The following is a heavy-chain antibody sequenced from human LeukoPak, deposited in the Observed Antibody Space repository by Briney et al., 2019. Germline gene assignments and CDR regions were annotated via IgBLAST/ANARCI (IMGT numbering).Heavy chain of an antibody. J-gene: IGHJ4*02. CDR2: ISSSSSYI. CDR1: GFTFSSYS. D-gene: IGHD3-9*01. V-gene: IGHV3-21*01. CDR3: ARDILTAFDY. Sequence: GGSLRLSCAASGFTFSSYSTNWVRQAPGKGLEWVSSISSSSSYIYYADSVKGRFTISRDNAKNSLYLQMNSLRAEDTAVYYCARDILTAFDYWGQGTLVTVSS.